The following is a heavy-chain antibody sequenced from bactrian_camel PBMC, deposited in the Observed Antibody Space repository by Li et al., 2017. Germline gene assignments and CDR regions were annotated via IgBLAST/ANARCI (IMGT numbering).Heavy chain of an antibody. D-gene: IGHD3*01. CDR1: GYTYASMC. V-gene: IGHV3S1*01. Sequence: HVQLVESGGGSVQAGGSLRLSCAASGYTYASMCMGWFRQAPGKEREGVAVIDSDDGSTKYADSVKDRFTITKDNTKNILYLQMNNLTPEDSATYRCAASWDVTANAALSRIASPEFGYWGEGTQVTVS. CDR2: IDSDDGST. J-gene: IGHJ6*01. CDR3: AASWDVTANAALSRIASPEFGY.